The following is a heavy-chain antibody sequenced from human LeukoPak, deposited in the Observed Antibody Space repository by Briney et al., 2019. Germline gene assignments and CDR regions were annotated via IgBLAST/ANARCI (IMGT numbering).Heavy chain of an antibody. CDR1: GGSFSGYY. CDR3: ASISYYDTSGPNWFDP. J-gene: IGHJ5*02. D-gene: IGHD3-22*01. CDR2: INHSGST. V-gene: IGHV4-34*01. Sequence: SETLSLTCAVYGGSFSGYYWNWIRQPPGKGLEWIGEINHSGSTNYNPSLKSRVTISVDTSKDQFSLKLSSVTAADTAVYYCASISYYDTSGPNWFDPWGQGTLVTVSS.